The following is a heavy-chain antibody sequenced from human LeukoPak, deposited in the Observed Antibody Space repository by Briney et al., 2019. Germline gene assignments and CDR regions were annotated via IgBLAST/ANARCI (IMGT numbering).Heavy chain of an antibody. J-gene: IGHJ4*02. V-gene: IGHV3-15*01. CDR1: GFTFSNAW. CDR2: VKSKTNGGTI. Sequence: GGSLRLSCTASGFTFSNAWMSWVRQAPGKGLEWVGRVKSKTNGGTIDYAAPVKGRFTISRDDSKNTLYLQMDSLKTEDTAVYYCTKFDYAAFEYWGQGALVTVSS. D-gene: IGHD4-17*01. CDR3: TKFDYAAFEY.